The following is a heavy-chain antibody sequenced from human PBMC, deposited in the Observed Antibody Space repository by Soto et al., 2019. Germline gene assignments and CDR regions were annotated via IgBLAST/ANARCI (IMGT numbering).Heavy chain of an antibody. CDR1: GGSISSGYY. V-gene: IGHV4-31*03. D-gene: IGHD2-15*01. CDR2: IYYSGNT. CDR3: ARDATVALGGPNSMHV. Sequence: SETLSLTCTVSGGSISSGYYWSWIRQHPVKGLEWIGYIYYSGNTYYNPSLKSRVSISLDTSKRQFSLKLDSVTAADTAVYYCARDATVALGGPNSMHVWGPGTTLTVYS. J-gene: IGHJ6*02.